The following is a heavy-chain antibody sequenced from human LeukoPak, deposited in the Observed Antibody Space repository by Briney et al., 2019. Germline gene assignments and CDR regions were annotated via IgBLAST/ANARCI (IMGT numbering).Heavy chain of an antibody. J-gene: IGHJ6*03. CDR2: ISGSGGST. D-gene: IGHD1-26*01. V-gene: IGHV3-23*01. CDR1: GFTFSSYA. CDR3: AKEEHKWELFYYYYYMDV. Sequence: GGSLRLSCAASGFTFSSYAMSWVRQAPGKGLEWVSAISGSGGSTYYADSVKGRFTISRDNSKNTLYLQMNSLRAEDTAVYYCAKEEHKWELFYYYYYMDVWGKGTTVTISS.